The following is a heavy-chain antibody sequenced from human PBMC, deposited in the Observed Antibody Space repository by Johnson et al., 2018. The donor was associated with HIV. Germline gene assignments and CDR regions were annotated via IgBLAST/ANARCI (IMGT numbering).Heavy chain of an antibody. Sequence: QVQLVESGGGVVQPGGSLRLSCAASGFTFSSYGMHWVRQAPGTGLEWVAFIRYDGSNKYYADSVKGRFTISRDNSKNTLYLQMNSLRAEDTAVYYCAKELGIPSGWYRGAFDIWGQGTMVTVSS. D-gene: IGHD6-19*01. CDR1: GFTFSSYG. V-gene: IGHV3-30*02. CDR2: IRYDGSNK. CDR3: AKELGIPSGWYRGAFDI. J-gene: IGHJ3*02.